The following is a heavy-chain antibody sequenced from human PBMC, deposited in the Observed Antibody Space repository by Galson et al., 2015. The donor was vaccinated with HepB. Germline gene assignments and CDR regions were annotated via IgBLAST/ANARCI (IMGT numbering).Heavy chain of an antibody. V-gene: IGHV1-2*02. CDR3: ARRVKATINAFDI. CDR1: GYTFTGYY. Sequence: QSGAEVKKPRESLKISCKASGYTFTGYYVHWVRQAPGQGLEWMGWINPNSGGTNYAQKFQGRVTMTRDTSISTAYMELSRLRLDDTAVYYCARRVKATINAFDIWGQGTMVTVSS. J-gene: IGHJ3*02. CDR2: INPNSGGT. D-gene: IGHD5-24*01.